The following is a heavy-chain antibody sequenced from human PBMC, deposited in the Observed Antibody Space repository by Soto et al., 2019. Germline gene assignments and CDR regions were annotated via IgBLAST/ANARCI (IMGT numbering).Heavy chain of an antibody. V-gene: IGHV1-69*01. Sequence: QVQLVQSGAEVKKPGSSVKVSCKASGGTFSSYAISWVRQAPGQGLEWMGGIIPIFGTANYAQKFQGRVTITADEPKSTAYMELSILRSEDTAVYYCARGGGEPNFLDYGGNWGYYYYGMDVWGQGTTVTVSS. CDR2: IIPIFGTA. CDR3: ARGGGEPNFLDYGGNWGYYYYGMDV. CDR1: GGTFSSYA. D-gene: IGHD4-17*01. J-gene: IGHJ6*02.